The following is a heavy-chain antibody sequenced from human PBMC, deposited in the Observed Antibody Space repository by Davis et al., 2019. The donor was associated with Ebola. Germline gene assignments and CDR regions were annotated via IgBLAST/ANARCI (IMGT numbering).Heavy chain of an antibody. V-gene: IGHV3-23*01. Sequence: GESLKISCAASGFTFSSYAMSWVRQAPGKGLEWVSAISGSGGTIYYADSVKGRFTISRDNAKNSLYLQMNSLRAEDTAVYYCATSGYSYGYIYYYYGMDVWGQGTTVTVSS. D-gene: IGHD5-18*01. CDR1: GFTFSSYA. CDR2: ISGSGGTI. J-gene: IGHJ6*02. CDR3: ATSGYSYGYIYYYYGMDV.